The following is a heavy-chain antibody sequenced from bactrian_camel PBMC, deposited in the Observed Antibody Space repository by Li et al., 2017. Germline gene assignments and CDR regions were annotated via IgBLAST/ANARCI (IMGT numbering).Heavy chain of an antibody. CDR3: AAKGFLPHMEQRQRGVNCDYNS. CDR2: VNTGVGDYVT. Sequence: HVQLVESGGGSVQAGGSLTLSCAASFLTYNDNCVGWFRQSPGKEREGTAAVNTGVGDYVTRYADFVKGRFTISQDNAKNTLYLQMNSLKIEDTAVYYCAAKGFLPHMEQRQRGVNCDYNSWGQGTQVTVS. D-gene: IGHD4*01. V-gene: IGHV3S1*01. CDR1: FLTYNDNC. J-gene: IGHJ4*01.